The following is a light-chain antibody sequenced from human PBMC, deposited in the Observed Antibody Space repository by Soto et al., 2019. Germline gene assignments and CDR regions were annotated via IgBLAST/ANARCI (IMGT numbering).Light chain of an antibody. CDR2: DVS. J-gene: IGLJ2*01. CDR1: SSDVGGYNY. V-gene: IGLV2-14*01. CDR3: SSYTSSSSVV. Sequence: QSALTQPASVSGSPGQSITISCTGTSSDVGGYNYVSWYQQHPGKAPKLMIYDVSNRPSGVSNRVSGSKSGNTASLTISGLQAEHEADYYCSSYTSSSSVVFGGGTKLTVL.